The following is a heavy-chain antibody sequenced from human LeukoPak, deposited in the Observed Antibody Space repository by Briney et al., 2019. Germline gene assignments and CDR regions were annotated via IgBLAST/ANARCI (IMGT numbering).Heavy chain of an antibody. D-gene: IGHD4-23*01. CDR3: ARATYPDYGGKVRRDWYFDL. CDR1: GFTVSSNY. Sequence: GGSLRLSCAASGFTVSSNYMSWVRQAPGKGLEWVSVIYSGGSTYYADSVKGRFTISRDNSKNTLYLQMNSLRAEDTAVYYCARATYPDYGGKVRRDWYFDLWGRGTLVTVSS. V-gene: IGHV3-53*01. CDR2: IYSGGST. J-gene: IGHJ2*01.